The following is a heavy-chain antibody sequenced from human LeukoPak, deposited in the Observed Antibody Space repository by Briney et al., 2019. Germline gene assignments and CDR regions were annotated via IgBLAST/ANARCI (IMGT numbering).Heavy chain of an antibody. J-gene: IGHJ4*02. CDR1: GFTFSSYA. V-gene: IGHV3-30-3*01. CDR3: ARGSTVVDY. CDR2: ISYDGSNK. Sequence: PGGSLRLSCAASGFTFSSYAMHWVRQAPGKGLEWVAVISYDGSNKYYADPVKGRFTISRDNSKNTLYLQMNSLRAEDTAVYYCARGSTVVDYWGQGTLVTVSS. D-gene: IGHD4-17*01.